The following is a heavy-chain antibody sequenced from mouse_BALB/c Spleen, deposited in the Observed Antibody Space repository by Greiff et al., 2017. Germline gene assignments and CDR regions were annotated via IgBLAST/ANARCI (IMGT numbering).Heavy chain of an antibody. Sequence: AQLKQSGPELVKPGASVKISCKASGYTFTDYNMHWVKQSHGKSLEWIGYIYPYNGGTGYNQKFKSKATLTVDNSSSTAYMELRSLTSEDSAVYYCARDIYYYGSSYPSYWYFDVWGAGTTVTVSS. J-gene: IGHJ1*01. CDR1: GYTFTDYN. D-gene: IGHD1-1*01. CDR2: IYPYNGGT. CDR3: ARDIYYYGSSYPSYWYFDV. V-gene: IGHV1S29*02.